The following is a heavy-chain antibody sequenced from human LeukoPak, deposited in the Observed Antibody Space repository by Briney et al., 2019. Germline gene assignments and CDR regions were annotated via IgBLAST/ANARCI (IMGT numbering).Heavy chain of an antibody. J-gene: IGHJ6*03. V-gene: IGHV1-24*01. CDR1: GYTLTELS. D-gene: IGHD3-10*01. Sequence: ASVKVSCKVSGYTLTELSMHWVRQAPGKGLEWMGGFDPEDGETIYAQRFQGRVTMTEDTSTDTAYMELSSLRSEDTAVYYCATASPLWFGELSRYYYYMDVWGKGTTVTISS. CDR3: ATASPLWFGELSRYYYYMDV. CDR2: FDPEDGET.